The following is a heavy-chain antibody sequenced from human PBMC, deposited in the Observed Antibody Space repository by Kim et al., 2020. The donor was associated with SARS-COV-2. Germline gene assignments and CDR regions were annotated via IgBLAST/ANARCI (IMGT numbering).Heavy chain of an antibody. CDR3: AKPQSLTPPGYSSSWFYYYYGMDV. Sequence: GGSLRLSCAASGFTFSSYAMSWVRQAPGKGLEWVSVIYSGGSSTYYADSVKGRFTISRDNSKNTLYLQMNSLRAEDTAVYYCAKPQSLTPPGYSSSWFYYYYGMDVWGQGTTVTVSS. CDR2: IYSGGSST. CDR1: GFTFSSYA. J-gene: IGHJ6*02. V-gene: IGHV3-23*03. D-gene: IGHD6-13*01.